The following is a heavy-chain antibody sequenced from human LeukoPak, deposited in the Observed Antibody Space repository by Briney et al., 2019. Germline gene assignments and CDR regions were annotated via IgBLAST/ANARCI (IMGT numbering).Heavy chain of an antibody. CDR3: ARGLTIFGVVTEAFDY. CDR2: INPNSGGT. J-gene: IGHJ4*02. V-gene: IGHV1-2*02. CDR1: GYTSTGYY. Sequence: GASVKVSCKASGYTSTGYYMHWVRQAPGQGLEWMGWINPNSGGTNYAQKFQGRVTMTRDTSISTAYMELSRLRSDDTAVYYCARGLTIFGVVTEAFDYWGQGTLVTVSS. D-gene: IGHD3-3*01.